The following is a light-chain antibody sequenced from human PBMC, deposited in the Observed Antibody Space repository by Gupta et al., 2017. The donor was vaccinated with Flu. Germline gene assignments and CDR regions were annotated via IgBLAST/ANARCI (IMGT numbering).Light chain of an antibody. CDR1: QGVKNY. CDR2: DAS. V-gene: IGKV1-33*01. Sequence: TQMTQSPSSLSASVGDRVTITCQASQGVKNYLNWYQQKPGKPPKLLIYDASNLEAGVSSRFSGSGSGTHFSFTISRLQPEDAETYFCHQYDDLPPTFGQGTKLQIK. J-gene: IGKJ2*01. CDR3: HQYDDLPPT.